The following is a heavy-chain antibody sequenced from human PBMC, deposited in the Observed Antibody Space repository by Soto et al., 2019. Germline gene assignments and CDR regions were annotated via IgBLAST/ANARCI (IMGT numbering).Heavy chain of an antibody. V-gene: IGHV4-61*08. D-gene: IGHD2-2*01. CDR1: GAPVSSEALF. Sequence: PSDTLSLTCTASGAPVSSEALFWTWLRQPPEKGMEWIGYMEQSGITNSNPNFKSRVTLSVDRSRNQVSVILNSVTAADTVGYYYARADVSGTNYFDYWGPGTQVTVSS. CDR3: ARADVSGTNYFDY. J-gene: IGHJ4*02. CDR2: MEQSGIT.